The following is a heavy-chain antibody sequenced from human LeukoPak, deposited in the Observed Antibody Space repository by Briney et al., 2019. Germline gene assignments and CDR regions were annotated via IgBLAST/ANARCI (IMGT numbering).Heavy chain of an antibody. J-gene: IGHJ4*02. CDR3: AGVLLRYSFDY. CDR1: GGPISTYF. V-gene: IGHV4-59*01. CDR2: IYYSGST. Sequence: KASETLSLTCTVSGGPISTYFWSWIRQPPGKGLEWIGYIYYSGSTNYNPSLKSRVTISVDTSKNQFSLKLTSVTAADTAVYYCAGVLLRYSFDYWGQGTLVTVSS.